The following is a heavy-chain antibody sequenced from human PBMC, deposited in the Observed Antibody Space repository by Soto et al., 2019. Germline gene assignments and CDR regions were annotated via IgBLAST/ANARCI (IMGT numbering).Heavy chain of an antibody. D-gene: IGHD1-7*01. V-gene: IGHV4-31*03. J-gene: IGHJ4*02. Sequence: QVQLQESGPGLVKPSQTLSLTCTVSGDSISSGGYYWSWIRQHPGKGLEWIGYISDNGGAYYSPSLKGRLVISVDRSENQFSLRLSSVTAADTAVYYCARVKGGTTRRAFDSWGQGTLVTVSS. CDR2: ISDNGGA. CDR3: ARVKGGTTRRAFDS. CDR1: GDSISSGGYY.